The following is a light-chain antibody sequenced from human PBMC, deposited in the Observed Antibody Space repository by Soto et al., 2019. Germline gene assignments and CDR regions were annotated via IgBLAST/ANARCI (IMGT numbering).Light chain of an antibody. CDR2: DVN. CDR1: SSDVGGYNY. CDR3: SSYVGNNIYV. Sequence: QSALTQPPSASGSPGQSVTISCTGTSSDVGGYNYVSWYQQRPGKAPKLMISDVNKRPSGVPDRFSGSKSGNTASLTVSGLQAEDEADYYCSSYVGNNIYVFGGGTKVT. J-gene: IGLJ1*01. V-gene: IGLV2-8*01.